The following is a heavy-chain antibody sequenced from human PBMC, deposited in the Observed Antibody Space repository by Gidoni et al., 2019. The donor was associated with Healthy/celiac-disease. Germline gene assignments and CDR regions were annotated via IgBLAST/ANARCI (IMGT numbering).Heavy chain of an antibody. Sequence: QVQLVQSGAEVKKPGSSVKVSCQAYGGTFSSYAISWVRQAPGPGLEWMGGIIPIFGTANYAQKFQGRVTITADESTSTAYMELSSLRSEDTAVYYCAGVRSGSGSYYVGTNWFDPWGQGTLVTVSS. CDR2: IIPIFGTA. V-gene: IGHV1-69*01. J-gene: IGHJ5*02. CDR3: AGVRSGSGSYYVGTNWFDP. CDR1: GGTFSSYA. D-gene: IGHD3-10*01.